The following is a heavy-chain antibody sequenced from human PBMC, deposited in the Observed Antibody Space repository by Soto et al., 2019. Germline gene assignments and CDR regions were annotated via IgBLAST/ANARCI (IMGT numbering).Heavy chain of an antibody. V-gene: IGHV3-9*01. D-gene: IGHD3-9*01. CDR3: AKDKGYQDYDILTGYNGFDP. CDR1: GFTFDDYA. Sequence: GGSLRLSCAASGFTFDDYAMHWVRQAPGKGLEWVSGISWNSGSIGYADSVKGRFTISRDNAKNSLYLQMNSLRAEDTALYYCAKDKGYQDYDILTGYNGFDPWGQGTLVTVSS. CDR2: ISWNSGSI. J-gene: IGHJ5*02.